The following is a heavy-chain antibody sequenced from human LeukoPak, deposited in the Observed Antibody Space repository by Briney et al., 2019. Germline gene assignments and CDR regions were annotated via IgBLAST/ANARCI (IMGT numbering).Heavy chain of an antibody. CDR1: GYTFTDYY. J-gene: IGHJ4*02. CDR2: INIDSGGT. V-gene: IGHV1-2*02. CDR3: ARGEGSSIDY. Sequence: ASVKVSCKASGYTFTDYYIHWVRQAPGQGLEWMVWINIDSGGTNYAQKFQGRVTMTIDTSISTAYLELTRLTSDDTAVYYCARGEGSSIDYWGQGTLVTVSS. D-gene: IGHD6-13*01.